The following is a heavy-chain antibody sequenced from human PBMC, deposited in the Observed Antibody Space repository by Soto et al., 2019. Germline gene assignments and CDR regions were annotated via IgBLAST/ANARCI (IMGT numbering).Heavy chain of an antibody. Sequence: QVHLVQSGAEVKKPGASVKFSCKGSGYTFTSYGITWVRQAPGQGLEWMGWISAHNGDTDYAQRLQGSVTVTRDTSTITAYMELRSLRSDDTAVYYCARGRYGDYWGQGALVTVSS. J-gene: IGHJ4*02. D-gene: IGHD1-1*01. CDR2: ISAHNGDT. CDR1: GYTFTSYG. CDR3: ARGRYGDY. V-gene: IGHV1-18*01.